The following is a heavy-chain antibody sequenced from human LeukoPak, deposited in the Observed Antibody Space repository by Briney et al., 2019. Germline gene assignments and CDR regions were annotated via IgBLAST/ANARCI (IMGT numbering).Heavy chain of an antibody. CDR1: GFTFSSYA. D-gene: IGHD6-13*01. CDR3: ARGDGAPYSSLFDY. V-gene: IGHV3-30*04. CDR2: ISYDGSNK. Sequence: GRSLRLSCAASGFTFSSYAMHWVRQAPGKGLEWVAVISYDGSNKYYADSVKGRFTISRDNSKNTLYLQMNSLRAGDTAVYYCARGDGAPYSSLFDYWGQGTLVTVSS. J-gene: IGHJ4*02.